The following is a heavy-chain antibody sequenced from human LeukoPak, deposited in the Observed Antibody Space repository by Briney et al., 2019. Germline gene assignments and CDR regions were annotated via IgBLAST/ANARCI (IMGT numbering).Heavy chain of an antibody. D-gene: IGHD3-10*01. CDR3: ARARRVRGVSPDYSWLDP. CDR1: GGSFSSYG. Sequence: APVKVSCKASGGSFSSYGVNWVRQAPGQGLEWMGMIIPLLGITNYAQIFQGRVTISADKSTTTAYMELSSLRSEDTAVYYCARARRVRGVSPDYSWLDPWGQGTLVTVSS. CDR2: IIPLLGIT. J-gene: IGHJ5*02. V-gene: IGHV1-69*04.